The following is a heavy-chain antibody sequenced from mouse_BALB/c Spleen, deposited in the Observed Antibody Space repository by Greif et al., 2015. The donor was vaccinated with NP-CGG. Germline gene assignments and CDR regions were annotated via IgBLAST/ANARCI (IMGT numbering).Heavy chain of an antibody. J-gene: IGHJ2*01. Sequence: VQLQQSGAELVKPGASVKLSCKASGYTFTSYYMYWVKQRPGQGLEWIGEINPSNGGTNFNEKFKSEATLTVDKSSSTAYMQLSSLTSEDSAVYYCTRRYYYFDYWGQGTTLTVSS. CDR2: INPSNGGT. CDR3: TRRYYYFDY. CDR1: GYTFTSYY. V-gene: IGHV1S81*02.